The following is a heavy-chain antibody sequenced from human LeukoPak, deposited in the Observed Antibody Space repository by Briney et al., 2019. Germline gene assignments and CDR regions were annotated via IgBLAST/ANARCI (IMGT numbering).Heavy chain of an antibody. V-gene: IGHV3-30*04. CDR1: GFTFSSYA. CDR3: ARTGDYEDYYYYYMDV. D-gene: IGHD4-17*01. J-gene: IGHJ6*03. CDR2: ISYDGSNK. Sequence: GGSLRLSCAASGFTFSSYAMHWVRRAPGKGLEWVAVISYDGSNKYYADSVKGRFTISRDNSKNTLYLQMNSLRAEDTAVYYCARTGDYEDYYYYYMDVWGKGTTVTVSS.